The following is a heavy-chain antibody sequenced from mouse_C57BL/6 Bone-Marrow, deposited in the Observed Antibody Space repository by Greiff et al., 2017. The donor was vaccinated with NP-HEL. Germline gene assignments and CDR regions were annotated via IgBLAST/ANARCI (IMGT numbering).Heavy chain of an antibody. V-gene: IGHV2-3*01. CDR1: GFSLTSYG. Sequence: VKLMESGPGLVAPSQSLSITCTVSGFSLTSYGVSWVRQPPGKGLEWLGVIWGDGSTNYHSAPISRLSISKDNSKSQVFLKLNSLQTDDTATYYCAKPKSNYLYWYFDVWGTGTTVTVSS. CDR2: IWGDGST. CDR3: AKPKSNYLYWYFDV. J-gene: IGHJ1*03. D-gene: IGHD2-5*01.